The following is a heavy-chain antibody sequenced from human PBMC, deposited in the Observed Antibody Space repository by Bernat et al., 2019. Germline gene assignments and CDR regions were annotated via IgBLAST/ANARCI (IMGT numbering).Heavy chain of an antibody. CDR3: AKDEYCGGDCYYYFDY. Sequence: EVQLLESGGGLVQPGGSLRLSCAASGFTFSSYAMSRVRQAPGKGLEWVSAISGSGGSTYYADSVKGRFTISRDNSKNTLYLQMNSLRAEDTAVYYCAKDEYCGGDCYYYFDYWGQGTLVTVSS. CDR2: ISGSGGST. CDR1: GFTFSSYA. V-gene: IGHV3-23*01. J-gene: IGHJ4*02. D-gene: IGHD2-21*02.